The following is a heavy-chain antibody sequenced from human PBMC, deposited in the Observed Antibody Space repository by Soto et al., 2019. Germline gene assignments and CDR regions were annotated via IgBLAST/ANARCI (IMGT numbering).Heavy chain of an antibody. CDR2: IYYSGST. J-gene: IGHJ4*02. Sequence: SETLSLTCAVYGGSFSDYYWSWIRQPPGKGLEWIGSIYYSGSTYYNPSLKSRVTISVDTSKSQFSLKLSSVTAADTAVYYCARGLITGSHYSGGWYYFDSWGQGTQVTVSS. V-gene: IGHV4-34*01. CDR3: ARGLITGSHYSGGWYYFDS. CDR1: GGSFSDYY. D-gene: IGHD6-19*01.